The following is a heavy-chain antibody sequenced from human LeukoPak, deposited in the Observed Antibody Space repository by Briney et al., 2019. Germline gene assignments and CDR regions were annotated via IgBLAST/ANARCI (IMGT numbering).Heavy chain of an antibody. J-gene: IGHJ4*02. Sequence: PSETLSLTCSVSGGSVSNYYWSWIRQPPGKGLEWIGYIYYSGSTNYNPSLKSRVTISVDTSKNQFSLKLSSVTAADTAVYYCARVGSSWPHYYFDSWGRGTLVTVSS. CDR1: GGSVSNYY. CDR3: ARVGSSWPHYYFDS. V-gene: IGHV4-59*02. CDR2: IYYSGST. D-gene: IGHD6-13*01.